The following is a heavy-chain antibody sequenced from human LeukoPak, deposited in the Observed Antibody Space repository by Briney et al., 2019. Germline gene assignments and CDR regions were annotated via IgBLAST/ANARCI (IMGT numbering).Heavy chain of an antibody. Sequence: GASVKVSCKASGYTLNGYSMHWVRQAPGQGLEWMGWINPNRGGTSYAQNFQGRVTMTRDTPITTAYMELSRLRSDDTAVYYCARRQIDCSTTSCYVDYWGQGTLVTVSS. J-gene: IGHJ4*02. CDR1: GYTLNGYS. V-gene: IGHV1-2*02. CDR2: INPNRGGT. CDR3: ARRQIDCSTTSCYVDY. D-gene: IGHD2-2*01.